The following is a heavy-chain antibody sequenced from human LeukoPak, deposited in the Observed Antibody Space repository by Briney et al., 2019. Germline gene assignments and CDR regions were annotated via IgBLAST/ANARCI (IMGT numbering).Heavy chain of an antibody. V-gene: IGHV3-43D*03. CDR1: GFTFDDYA. J-gene: IGHJ4*02. Sequence: GGSLRLSCAASGFTFDDYAMHWVRQAPGKGLEWVSLISWDGGSTYYADSVKGRFTISRDNSKNSLYLQMNSLRPEDTALYYCAKSHYYHSSTKTAYSDFWGQGTLVTVSS. D-gene: IGHD3-22*01. CDR2: ISWDGGST. CDR3: AKSHYYHSSTKTAYSDF.